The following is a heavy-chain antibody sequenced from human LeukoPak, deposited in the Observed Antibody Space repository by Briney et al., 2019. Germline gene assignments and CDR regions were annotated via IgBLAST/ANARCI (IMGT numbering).Heavy chain of an antibody. V-gene: IGHV3-23*01. J-gene: IGHJ4*02. CDR3: AKDELRYPLDY. D-gene: IGHD1-14*01. CDR1: GFTFSSYA. Sequence: GGSLRLSCAASGFTFSSYAMSWVRQAPGKGLEWVSTISGSGDSTYYADSVKGRFTTSRDNSKNTLYLQMSSLRVEDTAVYYCAKDELRYPLDYWGQGSLVTVSS. CDR2: ISGSGDST.